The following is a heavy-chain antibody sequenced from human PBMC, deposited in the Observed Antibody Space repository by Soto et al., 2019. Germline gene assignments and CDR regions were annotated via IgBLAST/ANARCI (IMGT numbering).Heavy chain of an antibody. J-gene: IGHJ5*02. CDR1: GCNFSRHA. CDR2: RGTIGG. V-gene: IGHV3-23*01. CDR3: ARDLTTHDL. Sequence: GVPQRNSYIGSGCNFSRHAITWISPTPGKGLEWVSTRGTIGGFYADSVQVRFTISRDDSKNTVTLQMNGLRAEDTAIYYCARDLTTHDLWGQGTGVPVFS.